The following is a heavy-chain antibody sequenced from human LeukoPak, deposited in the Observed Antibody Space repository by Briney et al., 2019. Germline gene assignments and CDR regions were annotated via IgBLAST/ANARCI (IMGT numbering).Heavy chain of an antibody. CDR2: ISSSSTI. Sequence: PGGSLRLSCAASGFTFSDYYMNWVRQAPGKGLEWVSSISSSSTIYYADSVKGRFTISRDNAKNSLYPQMNSLRAEDTAVYYCARDRPRVVVVAATPLLGYFDYWGQGTLVTVSS. D-gene: IGHD2-15*01. CDR3: ARDRPRVVVVAATPLLGYFDY. CDR1: GFTFSDYY. J-gene: IGHJ4*02. V-gene: IGHV3-69-1*01.